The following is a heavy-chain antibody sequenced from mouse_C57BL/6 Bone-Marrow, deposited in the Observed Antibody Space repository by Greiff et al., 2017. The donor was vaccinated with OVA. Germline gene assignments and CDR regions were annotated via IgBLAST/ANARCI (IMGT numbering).Heavy chain of an antibody. D-gene: IGHD2-5*01. CDR2: IYPRSGNT. J-gene: IGHJ3*01. CDR3: AREGVYYSNFSY. V-gene: IGHV1-81*01. CDR1: GYTFTSYG. Sequence: QVQLQQSGAELARPGASVKLSCKASGYTFTSYGISWVKQRTGQGLEWIGEIYPRSGNTYYNEKFKGKATLTADKSSSTAYMELRSLTSEDSAVCVCAREGVYYSNFSYWGRGTLVTVSA.